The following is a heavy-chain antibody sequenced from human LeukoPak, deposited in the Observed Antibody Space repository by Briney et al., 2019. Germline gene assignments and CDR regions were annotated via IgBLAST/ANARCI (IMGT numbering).Heavy chain of an antibody. V-gene: IGHV1-46*01. CDR3: ARASSRSPGGY. D-gene: IGHD3-10*01. Sequence: ASVKVSCKASGYTFTSYYMHWVRQAPGQGIEWMGIINPSGGSTSYAQKFQGRVTMTRDMSTSTVYMELSSLRSEDTAVYYCARASSRSPGGYWGQGTLVTVSS. CDR1: GYTFTSYY. J-gene: IGHJ4*02. CDR2: INPSGGST.